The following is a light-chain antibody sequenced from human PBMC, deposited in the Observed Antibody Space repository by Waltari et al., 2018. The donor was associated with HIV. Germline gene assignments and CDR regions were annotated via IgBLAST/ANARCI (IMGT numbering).Light chain of an antibody. CDR2: GNS. CDR3: QSYDSSLSGSV. Sequence: QSVLTQPPSVSGAPGQRVTISCTGSSSHIGAGYDVHWYQQLPGTAPKLLIYGNSIRPSGVPDRFSGSKSGTSASLAITGLQAEDEADYYCQSYDSSLSGSVFGGGTKLTVL. CDR1: SSHIGAGYD. V-gene: IGLV1-40*01. J-gene: IGLJ2*01.